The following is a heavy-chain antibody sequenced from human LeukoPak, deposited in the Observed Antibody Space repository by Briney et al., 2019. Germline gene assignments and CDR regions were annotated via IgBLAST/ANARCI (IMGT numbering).Heavy chain of an antibody. CDR1: GYTFISYG. Sequence: SVKVSCKASGYTFISYGISWVRQAPGQGLEWMGGIIPIFGTANYAQKFQGRVTITADESTSTAYMELSSLRSEDTAVYYCARSSLVYDSSGYYYESFDYWGQGTLVTVSS. J-gene: IGHJ4*02. CDR3: ARSSLVYDSSGYYYESFDY. D-gene: IGHD3-22*01. CDR2: IIPIFGTA. V-gene: IGHV1-69*13.